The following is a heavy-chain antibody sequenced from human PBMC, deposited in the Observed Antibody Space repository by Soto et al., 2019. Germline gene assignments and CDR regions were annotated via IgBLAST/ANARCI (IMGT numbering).Heavy chain of an antibody. CDR3: ARSPGFYFDY. J-gene: IGHJ4*02. Sequence: QVQLQESGPGLVKPSETLSLTCTVSGGSISSYYWSWIRQPPGKGLEWIGYIYYSGSTNYNPSFRSRLTISVDTSKNQFSLRLSSVTAADTAVYYCARSPGFYFDYWGQGTLVTVSS. CDR2: IYYSGST. V-gene: IGHV4-59*01. CDR1: GGSISSYY.